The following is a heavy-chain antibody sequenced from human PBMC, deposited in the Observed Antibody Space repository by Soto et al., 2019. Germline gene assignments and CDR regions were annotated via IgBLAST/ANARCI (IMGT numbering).Heavy chain of an antibody. J-gene: IGHJ4*02. CDR2: ISYDGSNK. CDR3: AKNMGLDY. Sequence: QVQLVESGGGVVQPGRSLRLSCAASGFTFSSYGMHWVRQAPGKGLEWVAVISYDGSNKYYADSVKGRFTISRDNSKNTLYLQMNSLRAEDTAVYYCAKNMGLDYWGQGTLVTVSS. CDR1: GFTFSSYG. D-gene: IGHD3-10*01. V-gene: IGHV3-30*18.